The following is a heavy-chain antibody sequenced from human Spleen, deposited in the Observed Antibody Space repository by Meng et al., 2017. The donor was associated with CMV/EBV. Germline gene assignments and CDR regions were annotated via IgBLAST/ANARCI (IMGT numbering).Heavy chain of an antibody. J-gene: IGHJ4*02. CDR2: IYYSGST. CDR3: ARQIEFWSGAWYYFDY. CDR1: GGSISSYY. D-gene: IGHD3-3*01. V-gene: IGHV4-59*01. Sequence: SETLSLTCTVSGGSISSYYWSWIRQPPGKGLEWIAYIYYSGSTNYTPSLKSRVSISIDTSKNQFSLKLSSVTAADTAVYYCARQIEFWSGAWYYFDYWGQGTLVTVFS.